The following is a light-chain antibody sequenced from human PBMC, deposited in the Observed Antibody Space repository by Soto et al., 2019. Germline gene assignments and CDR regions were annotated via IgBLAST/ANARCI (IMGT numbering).Light chain of an antibody. V-gene: IGKV3-15*01. Sequence: IVMTQSPATLSVSPGERATLSCRASQSVSSNLAWYQQKPGQAPRLLIYGASTRATGIPARFSGSGSGTEFTLTISRLEPEDFAVYYCQQYGSSKTFGQGTKVDIK. CDR1: QSVSSN. J-gene: IGKJ1*01. CDR3: QQYGSSKT. CDR2: GAS.